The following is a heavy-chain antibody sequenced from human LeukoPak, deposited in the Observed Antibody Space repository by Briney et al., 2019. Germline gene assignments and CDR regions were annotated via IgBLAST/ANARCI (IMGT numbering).Heavy chain of an antibody. CDR3: ARARPGAYGSESYPDY. J-gene: IGHJ4*02. CDR1: GYTSTGYY. D-gene: IGHD3-10*01. CDR2: INPSSGGT. Sequence: GASVKVSCKASGYTSTGYYMHWVRQAPGQGLEWMGWINPSSGGTNYAQKFQGRVTMTRDTSISTAYMELSRLRSDDTAVYYCARARPGAYGSESYPDYWGQGTLVTVSS. V-gene: IGHV1-2*02.